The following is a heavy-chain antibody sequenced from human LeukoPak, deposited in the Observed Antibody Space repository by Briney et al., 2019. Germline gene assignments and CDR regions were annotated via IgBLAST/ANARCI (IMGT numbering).Heavy chain of an antibody. V-gene: IGHV1-8*03. Sequence: ASVKVSCKASVYTFTSYDINWVRQATGQGLEWMGWMNPNSGNTGYAQKFQGRGTITRNTSISTAYMELSSLRSEDTAVYYCARAGRGEVAARRLVYYYYYMDVWGKGTTVTVSS. CDR2: MNPNSGNT. CDR1: VYTFTSYD. CDR3: ARAGRGEVAARRLVYYYYYMDV. D-gene: IGHD6-6*01. J-gene: IGHJ6*03.